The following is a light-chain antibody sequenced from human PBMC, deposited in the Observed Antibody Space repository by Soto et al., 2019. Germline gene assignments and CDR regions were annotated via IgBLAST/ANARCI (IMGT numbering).Light chain of an antibody. CDR3: SAYTSTSTPWV. V-gene: IGLV2-14*03. Sequence: QSALTQPASVSGSPGQSITIFCSGTSSDVGAFKFVSWYRHHPGKAPQVMIYDVSNRPSGVSNRFSGSKSGNTASLTISGLQPEDEGDYYCSAYTSTSTPWVFGGGTKLTVL. CDR1: SSDVGAFKF. CDR2: DVS. J-gene: IGLJ3*02.